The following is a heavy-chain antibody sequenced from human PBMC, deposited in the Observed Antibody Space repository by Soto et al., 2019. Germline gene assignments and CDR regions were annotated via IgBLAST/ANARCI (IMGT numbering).Heavy chain of an antibody. V-gene: IGHV4-59*01. CDR3: ARKGYSSSPFDY. CDR1: GGSISSYY. J-gene: IGHJ4*02. CDR2: IYYSGST. Sequence: SETLSLTCTVSGGSISSYYWSWIRQPPGKGLEWIGYIYYSGSTNYNPSLKSRFTISVDTSKNQFSLKLSSVTAADTAVYYCARKGYSSSPFDYWGQGTLVTVSS. D-gene: IGHD6-13*01.